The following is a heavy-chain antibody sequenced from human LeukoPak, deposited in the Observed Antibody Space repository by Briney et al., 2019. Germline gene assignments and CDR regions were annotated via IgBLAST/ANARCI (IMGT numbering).Heavy chain of an antibody. CDR2: IKQDGSEK. Sequence: GGSLRLSCAASGFTFSSYWVSWVRQAPGKGLEWVANIKQDGSEKYYVDSVKGRFTISRDNAKNSLYLQMNSLRAEDTAVYYCARAVSLAAAGNPDYYYYYMDVWGKGTTVTVSS. CDR1: GFTFSSYW. J-gene: IGHJ6*03. V-gene: IGHV3-7*01. CDR3: ARAVSLAAAGNPDYYYYYMDV. D-gene: IGHD6-13*01.